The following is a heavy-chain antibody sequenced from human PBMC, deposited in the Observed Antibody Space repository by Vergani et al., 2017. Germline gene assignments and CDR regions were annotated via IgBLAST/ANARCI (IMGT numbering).Heavy chain of an antibody. V-gene: IGHV4-61*05. D-gene: IGHD2-21*02. CDR2: IYHSGST. CDR1: GGSITSSSYY. J-gene: IGHJ3*02. Sequence: QLHLQESGPGLVKPSETLSLTCTVSGGSITSSSYYWGWIRQPPGKGLEWIGNIYHSGSTNYNPSLETRVTISGDTSKNQFSLKLSSVTAADTAVYYCARNPYCGGDCYSDAFDIWGQGTMVTVSS. CDR3: ARNPYCGGDCYSDAFDI.